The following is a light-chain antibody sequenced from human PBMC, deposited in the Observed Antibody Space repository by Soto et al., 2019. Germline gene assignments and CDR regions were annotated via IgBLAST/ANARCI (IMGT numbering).Light chain of an antibody. V-gene: IGKV1-6*02. J-gene: IGKJ1*01. CDR1: QDIRNN. Sequence: AIQLTQSPSSLSASVGDRVTITCRASQDIRNNLGWYQQKPGRAPKLLFFTASGLQSGVPSRFSGRGSGTDFTLTISSLQPEDFATYYCLQDSIYPWTFGQGTKGDIK. CDR2: TAS. CDR3: LQDSIYPWT.